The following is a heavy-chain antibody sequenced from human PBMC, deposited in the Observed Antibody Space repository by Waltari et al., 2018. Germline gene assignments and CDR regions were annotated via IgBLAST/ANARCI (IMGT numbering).Heavy chain of an antibody. V-gene: IGHV3-7*01. CDR3: ARESGDYDWYFDL. Sequence: EVQLVESGGGLVQPGGSLRLSCAASGFTFSSYWMRWVRQAPGKGLEWVANIKQDGSEKYYVDSVKGRFTISRDNAKNSLYLQMNSLRAEDTAVYYCARESGDYDWYFDLWGRGTLVTVSS. CDR1: GFTFSSYW. D-gene: IGHD4-17*01. CDR2: IKQDGSEK. J-gene: IGHJ2*01.